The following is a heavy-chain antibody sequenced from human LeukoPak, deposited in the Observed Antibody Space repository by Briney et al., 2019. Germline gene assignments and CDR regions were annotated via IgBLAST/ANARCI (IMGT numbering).Heavy chain of an antibody. J-gene: IGHJ4*02. Sequence: GGSLRLSCAASGFTLSSYAMHWVRLSPGKGLEYVSGISSNGGTTSYAGSVQGRFTISRDNSKNTLYLQMGSLRGEDMAVYYCAKVGSGWPGYYFDYWGQGTLVTVSS. V-gene: IGHV3-64*02. CDR3: AKVGSGWPGYYFDY. D-gene: IGHD6-19*01. CDR2: ISSNGGTT. CDR1: GFTLSSYA.